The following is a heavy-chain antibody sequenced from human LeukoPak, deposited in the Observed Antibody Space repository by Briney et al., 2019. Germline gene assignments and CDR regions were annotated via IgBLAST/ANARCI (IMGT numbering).Heavy chain of an antibody. V-gene: IGHV3-30*18. CDR3: TKEGLPSGSSWSAWFDP. CDR2: IANDGKTT. Sequence: PGGSLRLSCAASGFTFSSYWMSWVRQAPGKGLEWVAVIANDGKTTYYADSVKGRFTISRDNSKNTLYLQMNSLRAEDTAVYYCTKEGLPSGSSWSAWFDPWGQGTLVTVSS. J-gene: IGHJ5*02. CDR1: GFTFSSYW. D-gene: IGHD3-10*01.